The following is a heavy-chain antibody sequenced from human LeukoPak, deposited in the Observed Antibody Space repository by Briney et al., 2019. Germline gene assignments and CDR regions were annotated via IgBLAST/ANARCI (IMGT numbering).Heavy chain of an antibody. D-gene: IGHD3-10*01. CDR2: ISRNSGSI. V-gene: IGHV3-9*01. CDR1: GFTFDDYA. Sequence: PGRSLRLSCAASGFTFDDYAVHWVRQAPGKGLEWVSGISRNSGSIGYADSVKGRFTISRDNAKNSLYLQMNSLRAEDTALYYCAKDRAMVRGVIVDYWGQGTLVTVSS. J-gene: IGHJ4*02. CDR3: AKDRAMVRGVIVDY.